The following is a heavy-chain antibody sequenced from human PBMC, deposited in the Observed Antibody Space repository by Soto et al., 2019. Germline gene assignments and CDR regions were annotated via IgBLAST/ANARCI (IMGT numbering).Heavy chain of an antibody. Sequence: LRLSCAASGCTFSSYWMSWVRQAPGKGLEWVANIKQDGSEKYYVDSVKGRFTISRDNAKNSLYLQMNSLRAENTAVYYCARDSRGWISFYGMDVWGQGTTVTVSS. D-gene: IGHD2-2*03. CDR2: IKQDGSEK. J-gene: IGHJ6*02. CDR1: GCTFSSYW. CDR3: ARDSRGWISFYGMDV. V-gene: IGHV3-7*01.